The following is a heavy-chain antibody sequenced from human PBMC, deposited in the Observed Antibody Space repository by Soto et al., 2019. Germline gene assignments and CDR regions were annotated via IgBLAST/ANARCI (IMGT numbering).Heavy chain of an antibody. CDR3: ARSPKYYPPGSSHFDY. J-gene: IGHJ4*03. Sequence: KASETLSLTCVVSSYVIESGHYWGWVRQPPGKGLEWVGSIYDSGTTYYNPSLRSRVTISADTSKNQFSLSLTSVTAADTAVYYCARSPKYYPPGSSHFDYWGPGTMVTVSS. D-gene: IGHD3-10*01. CDR1: SYVIESGHY. V-gene: IGHV4-38-2*01. CDR2: IYDSGTT.